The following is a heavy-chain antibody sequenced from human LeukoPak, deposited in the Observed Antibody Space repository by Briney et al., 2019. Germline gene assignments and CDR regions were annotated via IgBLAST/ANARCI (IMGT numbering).Heavy chain of an antibody. V-gene: IGHV4-34*01. CDR3: ARGSKGCSARGYYYYMDV. CDR1: GGSFSGYY. Sequence: SETLSLTCAVYGGSFSGYYWSWIRQPPGKGLEWIGEINHSGSTNYNPSLKSRVTISVDTSKNQFSLKLSSVTAADTAVYYCARGSKGCSARGYYYYMDVWGKGTTVTVSS. D-gene: IGHD2-15*01. CDR2: INHSGST. J-gene: IGHJ6*03.